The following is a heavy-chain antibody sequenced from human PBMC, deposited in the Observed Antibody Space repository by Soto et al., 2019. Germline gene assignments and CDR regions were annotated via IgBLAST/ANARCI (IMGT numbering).Heavy chain of an antibody. CDR1: GFTFSSYA. D-gene: IGHD6-19*01. J-gene: IGHJ6*02. CDR2: ISYDGSNK. Sequence: GGSLRLSCAASGFTFSSYAMHWVRQAPGKGLEWVAVISYDGSNKYYADSVKGRFTISRDNSKNTLYLQMNSLRAEDTAVYYCARAGDPRRGSIAVAGSRYYYYGMDVWGQGTTVTVSS. CDR3: ARAGDPRRGSIAVAGSRYYYYGMDV. V-gene: IGHV3-30-3*01.